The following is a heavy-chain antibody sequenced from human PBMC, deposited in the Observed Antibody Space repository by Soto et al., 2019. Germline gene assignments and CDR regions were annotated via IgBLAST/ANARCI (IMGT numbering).Heavy chain of an antibody. CDR1: GFTFDSFA. J-gene: IGHJ4*02. CDR2: LSGVGDAT. CDR3: AKATNDWTYHFDY. Sequence: EVQLLESGGDLVQPGGSLRLSCAASGFTFDSFAMTWVRQAPGKGLEWVSALSGVGDATNYADSVKARFTISRDNSKNTLYLQINSRRPEDTAVYYCAKATNDWTYHFDYRGQGTPVTVSS. D-gene: IGHD3-9*01. V-gene: IGHV3-23*01.